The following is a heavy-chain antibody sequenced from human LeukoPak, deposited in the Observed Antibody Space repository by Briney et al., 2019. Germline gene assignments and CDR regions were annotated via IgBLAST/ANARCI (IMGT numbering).Heavy chain of an antibody. J-gene: IGHJ4*02. CDR1: GASISNYY. D-gene: IGHD1-26*01. V-gene: IGHV4-4*09. Sequence: PSETLSLTCTVSGASISNYYWGWIRQTPEKGLEWMGHIHTSGVSRYYPSLESRLTLSIDTSRNHLSLKLTSVTAADTAVYFCARLGSYHDFWGQGALVTVSS. CDR2: IHTSGVS. CDR3: ARLGSYHDF.